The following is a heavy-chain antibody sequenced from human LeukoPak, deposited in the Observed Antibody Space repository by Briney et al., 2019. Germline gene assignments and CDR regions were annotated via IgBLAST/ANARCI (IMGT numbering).Heavy chain of an antibody. V-gene: IGHV3-11*01. CDR3: ARDGRAGPNYFDY. Sequence: GGSLRLSCAASGFTFSDYYMSWIRQAPGKGLEWVSYISSSGSTIYYADSVKGRFTISRDDAKNSLYLQMNSLRAEDTAVYYCARDGRAGPNYFDYWGRGTLVTVSS. D-gene: IGHD6-19*01. CDR2: ISSSGSTI. J-gene: IGHJ4*02. CDR1: GFTFSDYY.